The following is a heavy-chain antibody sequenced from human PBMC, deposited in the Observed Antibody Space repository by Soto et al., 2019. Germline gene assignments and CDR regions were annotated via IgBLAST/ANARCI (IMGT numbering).Heavy chain of an antibody. CDR3: ARDEGYYDSSPPDY. Sequence: GGSLRLSCAASGFTFSSYSMNWVRQAPGKGLEWVSSISSSSSYIYYADSVKGRFTISRDNAKNSLYLQMNSLRAEDTAVYYCARDEGYYDSSPPDYWGQGTLVTVSS. CDR2: ISSSSSYI. D-gene: IGHD3-22*01. J-gene: IGHJ4*02. V-gene: IGHV3-21*01. CDR1: GFTFSSYS.